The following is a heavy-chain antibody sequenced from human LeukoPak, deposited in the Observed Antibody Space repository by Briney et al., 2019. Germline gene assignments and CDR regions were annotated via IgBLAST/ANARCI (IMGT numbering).Heavy chain of an antibody. CDR1: GGSISSGSYY. CDR2: IYTSGST. CDR3: ARSSRLTVTPGHFDL. V-gene: IGHV4-61*02. J-gene: IGHJ2*01. Sequence: SETLSLTCTVSGGSISSGSYYWSWIRQPAGKGLEWIGRIYTSGSTNYNPSLKSRVTISVDTSKNQFSLKLNSETAADTAVYYCARSSRLTVTPGHFDLWGRGTLVTVSS. D-gene: IGHD4-17*01.